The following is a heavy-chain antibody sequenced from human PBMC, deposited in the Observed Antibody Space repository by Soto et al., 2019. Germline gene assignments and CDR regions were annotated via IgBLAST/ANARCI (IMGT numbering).Heavy chain of an antibody. CDR2: IIPIFGTA. J-gene: IGHJ5*02. V-gene: IGHV1-69*13. Sequence: GASVKVSCKASGGTFSSYAISWVRQAPGQGLEWMGGIIPIFGTANYAQKFQGRVTITADESTSTAYMELSSLRSEDTAVYYCARHSTSMRLGRAWFDPWGQGTLVTVSS. CDR1: GGTFSSYA. CDR3: ARHSTSMRLGRAWFDP. D-gene: IGHD2-21*01.